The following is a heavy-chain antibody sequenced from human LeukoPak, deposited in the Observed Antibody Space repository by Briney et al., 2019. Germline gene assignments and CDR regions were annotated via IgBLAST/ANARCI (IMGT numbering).Heavy chain of an antibody. CDR2: IYTSGST. CDR3: ARGKRSELLRGVDAFDI. J-gene: IGHJ3*02. Sequence: PSETLSLTCTVSGGSISSYYWSWIRQPAGKGLEWIGRIYTSGSTNYNPSLKSRVTMSVDTSKNQFSLKLSSVTAADTAVYYCARGKRSELLRGVDAFDIWGQGTMVTVSS. CDR1: GGSISSYY. D-gene: IGHD1-26*01. V-gene: IGHV4-4*07.